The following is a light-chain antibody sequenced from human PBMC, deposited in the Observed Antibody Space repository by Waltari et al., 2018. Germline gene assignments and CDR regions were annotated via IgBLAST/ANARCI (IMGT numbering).Light chain of an antibody. CDR3: CSHAGSSTVV. CDR1: SSDVGGSNY. V-gene: IGLV2-23*02. Sequence: QSALTQPASVSGSPGQSITISCPGTSSDVGGSNYVSWYQQHPGKAPKLMIYDVSKRPSGVSNRFSGSKSGNTASLTISGLQAEDEADYYCCSHAGSSTVVFGGGTKLTVL. CDR2: DVS. J-gene: IGLJ2*01.